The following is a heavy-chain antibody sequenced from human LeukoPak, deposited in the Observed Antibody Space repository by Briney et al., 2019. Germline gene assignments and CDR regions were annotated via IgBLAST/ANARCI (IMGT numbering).Heavy chain of an antibody. CDR2: IIPIFGIA. V-gene: IGHV1-69*04. D-gene: IGHD5-24*01. CDR1: GGTFSSYA. J-gene: IGHJ6*02. Sequence: ASVKVSCMASGGTFSSYAISWVRQAPGQGLEWMGRIIPIFGIANYAQKFQGRVTITADKSTSTAYMELSSLRSEDTAVYYCARDKVGVATIIGYYYYGMDVWGQGTTVTVSS. CDR3: ARDKVGVATIIGYYYYGMDV.